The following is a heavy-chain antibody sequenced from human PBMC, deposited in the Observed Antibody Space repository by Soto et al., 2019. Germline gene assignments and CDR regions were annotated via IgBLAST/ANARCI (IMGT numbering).Heavy chain of an antibody. CDR3: AKGILGYCSGGSCYFDY. CDR2: ISGSGGST. V-gene: IGHV3-23*01. Sequence: VQLLESGGGLVQPGGSLRLSCAASGFTFSSYAMSWVRQAPGKGLEWVSAISGSGGSTYYADSVKGRFTISRDNSKNTLYLQMNSLRAEDTAVYYCAKGILGYCSGGSCYFDYWGQGTLVTVSS. CDR1: GFTFSSYA. J-gene: IGHJ4*02. D-gene: IGHD2-15*01.